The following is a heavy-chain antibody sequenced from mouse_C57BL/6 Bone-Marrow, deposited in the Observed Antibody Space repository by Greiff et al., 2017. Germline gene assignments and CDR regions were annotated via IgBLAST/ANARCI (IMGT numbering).Heavy chain of an antibody. CDR3: ARMGGGWYFDV. CDR2: IHPNSGST. CDR1: GYTFTSYW. D-gene: IGHD1-1*02. V-gene: IGHV1-64*01. Sequence: QVQLQQPGAELVKPGASVKLSCKASGYTFTSYWMHWVKQRPGQGLEWIGMIHPNSGSTNYNEKFKSKATLTVDKSSSTAYMQLSSLTSEDSTVYYCARMGGGWYFDVWGTETTVTVSS. J-gene: IGHJ1*03.